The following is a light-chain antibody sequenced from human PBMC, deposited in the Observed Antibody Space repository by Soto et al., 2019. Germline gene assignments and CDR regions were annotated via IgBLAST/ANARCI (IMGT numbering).Light chain of an antibody. J-gene: IGKJ4*01. V-gene: IGKV3D-15*01. Sequence: TQSPATLSASPGERATLSCRVSQSVGSTYLAWYQQKPGQAPRLLIYGASNRATGIPDRFSGSGSGTEFTLTISSLQSEDFAVYYCQQYNNWPLTFGGGTKVDIK. CDR3: QQYNNWPLT. CDR2: GAS. CDR1: QSVGSTY.